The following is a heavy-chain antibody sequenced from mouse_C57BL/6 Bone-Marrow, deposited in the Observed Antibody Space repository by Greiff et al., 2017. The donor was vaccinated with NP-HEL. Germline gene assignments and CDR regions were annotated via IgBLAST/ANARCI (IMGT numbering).Heavy chain of an antibody. CDR2: IWSGGST. Sequence: VQLQESGPGLVQPSQSLSITCTASGFSLTSYGVHWVRQSPGKGLEWLGVIWSGGSTDDNAAFISRLSISKDNSKSQVFFQMNSLQADDTAVYYWARKGGYYAMDYWGQGTSVTVSS. CDR1: GFSLTSYG. J-gene: IGHJ4*01. V-gene: IGHV2-2*01. CDR3: ARKGGYYAMDY.